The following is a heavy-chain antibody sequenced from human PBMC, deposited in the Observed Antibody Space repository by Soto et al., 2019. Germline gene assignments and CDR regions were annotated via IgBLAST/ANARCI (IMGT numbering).Heavy chain of an antibody. CDR2: MNPNSGDT. Sequence: QVQLVQSGAEVKKPGASVKVSCKASGYTFTSYDINWVRQAPGQGLEWMGWMNPNSGDTGYAQKFHGRVTMTRSNSMSTAYMDLSSLRSDDTAVYYCARGLYCSGGTCYPASLLDYYYMDVWGKGTTVTVYS. CDR3: ARGLYCSGGTCYPASLLDYYYMDV. D-gene: IGHD2-15*01. J-gene: IGHJ6*03. CDR1: GYTFTSYD. V-gene: IGHV1-8*01.